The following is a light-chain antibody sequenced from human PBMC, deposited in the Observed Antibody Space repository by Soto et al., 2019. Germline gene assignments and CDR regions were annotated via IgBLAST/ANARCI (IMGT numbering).Light chain of an antibody. J-gene: IGKJ1*01. CDR3: QHRSNSPPTWT. Sequence: EIVLTQSPATLSLSPGDRATLSCRASQSIGTYLAWYQQKPGQAPSLLIYDASNRATGIPARFSGSGSGTDFTPPISSLEPEDFAVYFCQHRSNSPPTWTFGQGTKVEIK. V-gene: IGKV3-11*01. CDR2: DAS. CDR1: QSIGTY.